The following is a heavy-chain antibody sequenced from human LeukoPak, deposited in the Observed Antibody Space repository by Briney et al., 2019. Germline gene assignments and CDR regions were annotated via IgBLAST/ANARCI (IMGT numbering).Heavy chain of an antibody. CDR2: FYYIGST. Sequence: PSQTLSLTCTVSGDSLRSFFWSWVRQPPGQGREWSGFFYYIGSTNYNASLKSCVSISVDTSTNQLSLNLTSVTAADTAVYYCARLQRITMAGPDYWYFDFWGRGTLVTVSS. D-gene: IGHD3-10*01. CDR3: ARLQRITMAGPDYWYFDF. CDR1: GDSLRSFF. J-gene: IGHJ2*01. V-gene: IGHV4-59*01.